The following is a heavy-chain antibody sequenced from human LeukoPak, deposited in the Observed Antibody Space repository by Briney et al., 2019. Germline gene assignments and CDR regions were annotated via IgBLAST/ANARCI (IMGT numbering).Heavy chain of an antibody. Sequence: GGSLRLSCAASGFTFSSYAMSWVRQAPGKGLEWVSAISGSGGSTYYADSVKGRFTISRDNSKNTLYLQMNSLRAEDTAAYYCAKDPGRCSGGSRYNDYWGQGTLVTVSS. CDR3: AKDPGRCSGGSRYNDY. CDR2: ISGSGGST. D-gene: IGHD2-15*01. CDR1: GFTFSSYA. J-gene: IGHJ4*02. V-gene: IGHV3-23*01.